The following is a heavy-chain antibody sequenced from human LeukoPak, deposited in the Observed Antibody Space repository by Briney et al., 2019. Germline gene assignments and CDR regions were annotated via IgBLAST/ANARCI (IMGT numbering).Heavy chain of an antibody. CDR1: GYTFTNYV. J-gene: IGHJ4*02. Sequence: ASVKVSCKASGYTFTNYVVHWVRQAPGQRPEWMGWINAGNGDTKYSQNFQGRVTITTDTSASTAYMKLSSQTAKDMALYDCATDDYGDNCYPGGDWGQGTLVTVSS. CDR2: INAGNGDT. CDR3: ATDDYGDNCYPGGD. V-gene: IGHV1-3*01. D-gene: IGHD4/OR15-4a*01.